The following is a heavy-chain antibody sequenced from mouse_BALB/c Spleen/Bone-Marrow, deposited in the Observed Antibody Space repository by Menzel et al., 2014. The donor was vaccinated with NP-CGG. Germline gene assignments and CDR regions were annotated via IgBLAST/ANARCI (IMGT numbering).Heavy chain of an antibody. CDR3: ARDYSYYFDY. CDR2: IRNKANGYTT. Sequence: EVHLVESGGGLVQPGGFLRLSCATSGFTFTDHYVSWVRQPPGKALEWLGFIRNKANGYTTEYSAPVKGRFTISRDNSQSIVYLQMNTLRAEDSATYHCARDYSYYFDYWGQGTTLTVSP. CDR1: GFTFTDHY. V-gene: IGHV7-3*02. J-gene: IGHJ2*01. D-gene: IGHD2-1*01.